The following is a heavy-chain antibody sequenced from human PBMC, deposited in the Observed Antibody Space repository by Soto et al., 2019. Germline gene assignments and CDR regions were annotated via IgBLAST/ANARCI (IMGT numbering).Heavy chain of an antibody. CDR3: ARVLPPFDP. CDR1: GYTFPSYG. V-gene: IGHV1-18*01. CDR2: INAYNVNT. Sequence: QVQLVQSGAEVKKPGASLKVSCKASGYTFPSYGISWVRQAPGQGLEWMGGINAYNVNTNNAQKLQGRVTMTTETSTSTAYMELMSLRSDATAVYYCARVLPPFDPWGQGPLVTVSS. J-gene: IGHJ5*02.